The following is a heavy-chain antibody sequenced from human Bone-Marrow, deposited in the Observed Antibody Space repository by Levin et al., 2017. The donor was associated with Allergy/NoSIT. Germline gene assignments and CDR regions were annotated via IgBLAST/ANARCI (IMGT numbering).Heavy chain of an antibody. CDR2: ISYDGRNK. J-gene: IGHJ5*02. CDR1: GFTFSNYG. D-gene: IGHD6-19*01. Sequence: PGGSLRLSCAASGFTFSNYGIYWVRQAPGKGLEWVAVISYDGRNKNYADSVKGRFTISRDNSKNMVYLQMNSLRADDTAVYYCAKAPGIAVDSTDNWFDPWGQGTQVIVSS. V-gene: IGHV3-30*18. CDR3: AKAPGIAVDSTDNWFDP.